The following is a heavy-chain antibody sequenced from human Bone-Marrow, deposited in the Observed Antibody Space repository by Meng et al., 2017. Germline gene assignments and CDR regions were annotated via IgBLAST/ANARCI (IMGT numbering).Heavy chain of an antibody. J-gene: IGHJ4*02. CDR1: GFTFSSYG. Sequence: GESLKISCAASGFTFSSYGMHWVRQAPGKGLEWVAVIWNDGSNKYYADSVKGRFTISRDNSKNTLYLQMNSLGAEDTAVYYCARPGYSSSWTLDYWGQGTLVTVSS. D-gene: IGHD6-13*01. V-gene: IGHV3-33*01. CDR2: IWNDGSNK. CDR3: ARPGYSSSWTLDY.